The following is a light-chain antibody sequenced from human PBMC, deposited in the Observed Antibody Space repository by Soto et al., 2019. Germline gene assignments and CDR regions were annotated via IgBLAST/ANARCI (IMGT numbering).Light chain of an antibody. CDR3: SSFTSSSTWV. CDR1: SSDVGAYNY. V-gene: IGLV2-14*01. J-gene: IGLJ3*02. Sequence: QSALTQPASVSGSPGQSITISCTGTSSDVGAYNYVSWYQQDPGKAPKLIIYEVSHRPSGISNRFSGSKSGNTASLTISGLQAEDETDYYCSSFTSSSTWVFGGGTKLTVL. CDR2: EVS.